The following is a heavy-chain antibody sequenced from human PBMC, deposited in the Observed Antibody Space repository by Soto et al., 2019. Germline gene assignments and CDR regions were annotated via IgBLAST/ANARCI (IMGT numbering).Heavy chain of an antibody. V-gene: IGHV3-7*04. J-gene: IGHJ3*02. CDR3: ARAMGTDGWSNHPFDI. CDR1: GFTFSRYW. Sequence: GGSLRLSCAASGFTFSRYWMDWVRQAPRKGLEWVATIKHDGGEQYYVDSVKGRFIVSRDNAKNSLFLQMNGLRVEDTAVYFCARAMGTDGWSNHPFDIWGQGTMVTVSS. D-gene: IGHD6-19*01. CDR2: IKHDGGEQ.